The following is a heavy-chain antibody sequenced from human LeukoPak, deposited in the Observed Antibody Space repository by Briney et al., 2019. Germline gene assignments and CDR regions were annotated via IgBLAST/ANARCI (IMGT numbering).Heavy chain of an antibody. CDR2: ISGSGGST. D-gene: IGHD1-1*01. CDR1: GFTSNSYA. CDR3: AKYRHWNGGYDY. Sequence: GGSLRLSCAASGFTSNSYAMSWVRQAPGKGLEWVSAISGSGGSTYYADSVKGRFTISRDNSKNTLYLQVNSLRAEDTAVYYCAKYRHWNGGYDYWGQGTLVTVSS. J-gene: IGHJ4*02. V-gene: IGHV3-23*01.